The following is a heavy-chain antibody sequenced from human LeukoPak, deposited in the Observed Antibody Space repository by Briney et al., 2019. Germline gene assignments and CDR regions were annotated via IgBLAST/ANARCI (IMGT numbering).Heavy chain of an antibody. D-gene: IGHD6-13*01. CDR1: GGSISGYF. Sequence: PSETLSLTCTVSGGSISGYFWSWIRQPAGKGLEWIGRIYSSGSNNYNPSLKSRVTMSLDTSKNHLSLNLSSVTAADTAVYYCAKTGNRDSSNWSNWFDPWGQGTLITVSS. V-gene: IGHV4-4*07. CDR3: AKTGNRDSSNWSNWFDP. J-gene: IGHJ5*02. CDR2: IYSSGSN.